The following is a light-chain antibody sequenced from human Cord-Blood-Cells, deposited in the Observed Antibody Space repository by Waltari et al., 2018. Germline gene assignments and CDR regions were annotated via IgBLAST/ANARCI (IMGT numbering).Light chain of an antibody. CDR2: EGS. CDR3: CSYAGSSTFHVV. CDR1: SSDVGSYNL. Sequence: QSALTQPASVSGSPGQSITISCTGTSSDVGSYNLVSWYQQHPGKAPKRMIYEGSKLPSGVSNRFSGSKSGNTASLTISGLQAEDEADYYCCSYAGSSTFHVVFGGGTKLTVL. V-gene: IGLV2-23*03. J-gene: IGLJ2*01.